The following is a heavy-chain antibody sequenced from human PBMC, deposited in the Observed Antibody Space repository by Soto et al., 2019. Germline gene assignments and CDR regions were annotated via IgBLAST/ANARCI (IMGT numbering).Heavy chain of an antibody. CDR2: IIPIFGTA. Sequence: QVQLVQSGAEVKKPGSSVKVSCKASGGTFSSYAISWVRQAPGQGLEWMGGIIPIFGTANYAQKFQGRVTITADESTSTAYTELSSLRSEDTAVYYCARGQGCTNGVCYGSGGYYGMDVWGQGTTVTVSS. D-gene: IGHD2-8*01. CDR1: GGTFSSYA. V-gene: IGHV1-69*12. J-gene: IGHJ6*02. CDR3: ARGQGCTNGVCYGSGGYYGMDV.